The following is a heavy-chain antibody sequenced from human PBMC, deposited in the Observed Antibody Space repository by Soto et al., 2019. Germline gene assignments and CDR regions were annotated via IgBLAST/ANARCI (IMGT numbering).Heavy chain of an antibody. J-gene: IGHJ4*02. Sequence: GGSLRLSCAASGFTFSTYGMHWVRQAPDKGLEWVAVIWYDGSNKYYADSVKGRFTISRDNSKNTLYLQMNSLRAEDTAVYYCARGDDILTGYSPSFDYWGQGTLVTVSS. CDR1: GFTFSTYG. V-gene: IGHV3-33*01. D-gene: IGHD3-9*01. CDR2: IWYDGSNK. CDR3: ARGDDILTGYSPSFDY.